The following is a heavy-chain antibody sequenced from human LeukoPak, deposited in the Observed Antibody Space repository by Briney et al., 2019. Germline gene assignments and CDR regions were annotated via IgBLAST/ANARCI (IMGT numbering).Heavy chain of an antibody. V-gene: IGHV3-74*01. CDR1: GFTFSSYW. CDR3: ARETYDFWSGYYTEYYFDY. J-gene: IGHJ4*02. Sequence: PGGSLRLSCAASGFTFSSYWMSWVRQAPGKGLVWVSRINTDGSSTSYADSVKGRFTISRDNAKNTLYLQMNSLRAEDTAVYYCARETYDFWSGYYTEYYFDYWGQGTLVTVSS. D-gene: IGHD3-3*01. CDR2: INTDGSST.